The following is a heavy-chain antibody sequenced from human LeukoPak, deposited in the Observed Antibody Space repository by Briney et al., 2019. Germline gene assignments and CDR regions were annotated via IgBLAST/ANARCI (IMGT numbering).Heavy chain of an antibody. D-gene: IGHD3-10*01. J-gene: IGHJ5*02. CDR3: ARSNYGSGSYYKVWFDP. V-gene: IGHV1-2*02. Sequence: ASVKVSCKASGYTFTGYYMHWVRQAPGQGLEWMGWINPNSGGTNYAQKFQGRVTITRNTSISTAYMELSSLRSEDTAVYYCARSNYGSGSYYKVWFDPWGQGTLVTVSS. CDR1: GYTFTGYY. CDR2: INPNSGGT.